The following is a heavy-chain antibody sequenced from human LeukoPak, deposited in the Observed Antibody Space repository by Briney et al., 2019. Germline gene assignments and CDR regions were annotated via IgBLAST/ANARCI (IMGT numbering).Heavy chain of an antibody. CDR2: IYPGDSDT. Sequence: GESLKISCKGSGYSFTSYCIGWVRQMPGKGLEWMGIIYPGDSDTRYSPSFQGQVTISADKSISTAYLQWSSLKASDTAMYYCARVGQVDIVATNHLWIGYFDYWGQGTLVTVSS. J-gene: IGHJ4*02. D-gene: IGHD5-12*01. CDR3: ARVGQVDIVATNHLWIGYFDY. CDR1: GYSFTSYC. V-gene: IGHV5-51*01.